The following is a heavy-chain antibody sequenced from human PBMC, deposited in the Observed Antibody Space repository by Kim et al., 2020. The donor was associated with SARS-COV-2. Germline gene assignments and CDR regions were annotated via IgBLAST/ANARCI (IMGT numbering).Heavy chain of an antibody. CDR3: ARVIHYDILTGYSESAFDI. CDR1: GDSVSSNSAA. J-gene: IGHJ3*02. Sequence: SQTLSLTCAISGDSVSSNSAAWNWIRQSPSRGLEWLGRTYYRSKWYNDYAVSVKSRITINPDTTKNQFSLQLNSVTPEDTAVYYCARVIHYDILTGYSESAFDIWGQGTMVTVSS. D-gene: IGHD3-9*01. V-gene: IGHV6-1*01. CDR2: TYYRSKWYN.